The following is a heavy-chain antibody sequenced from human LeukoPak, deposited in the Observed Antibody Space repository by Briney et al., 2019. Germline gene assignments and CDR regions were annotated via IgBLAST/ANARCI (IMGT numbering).Heavy chain of an antibody. CDR3: ARTFDNSSPKRPVRFDP. Sequence: PSETLSLTCTVSGGSISSSSYYWGWIRQPPGKGLEWIGSIYYSGSTYYNPSLKSRVTISVDTSKNQFSLKLSSVTAADTAVYYCARTFDNSSPKRPVRFDPWGQGTLVTVSS. V-gene: IGHV4-39*01. D-gene: IGHD6-13*01. CDR2: IYYSGST. CDR1: GGSISSSSYY. J-gene: IGHJ5*02.